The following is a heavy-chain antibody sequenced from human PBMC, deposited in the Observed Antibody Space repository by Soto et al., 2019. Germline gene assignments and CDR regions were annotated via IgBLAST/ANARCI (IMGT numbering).Heavy chain of an antibody. CDR3: ARDIVAGSGWYTYDY. CDR2: INDDSDSI. V-gene: IGHV3-48*01. J-gene: IGHJ4*02. CDR1: GFIFSRYS. Sequence: EVQLVESGGGLVQPGGSLRLSCAASGFIFSRYSMNWVRQAPGKGLEWVSYINDDSDSIYYADSVKGRFTISRDNAKNSLYLQMASLRAEDTAVYYCARDIVAGSGWYTYDYWGQGTLVTVSS. D-gene: IGHD6-19*01.